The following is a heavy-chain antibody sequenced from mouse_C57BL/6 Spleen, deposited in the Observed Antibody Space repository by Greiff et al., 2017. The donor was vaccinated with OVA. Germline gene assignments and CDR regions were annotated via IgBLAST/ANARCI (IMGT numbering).Heavy chain of an antibody. CDR3: ARSTTVVATDWYFDV. D-gene: IGHD1-1*01. Sequence: VQLQQSGPELVKPGASVKISCKASGYAFSNSWMNWVKQRPGKGLEWIGRIYPGDGDTNYNGKFKGKATLTADKYSSTAYMQLSSLTSEDSAVYFCARSTTVVATDWYFDVWGTGTTVTVSS. J-gene: IGHJ1*03. V-gene: IGHV1-82*01. CDR2: IYPGDGDT. CDR1: GYAFSNSW.